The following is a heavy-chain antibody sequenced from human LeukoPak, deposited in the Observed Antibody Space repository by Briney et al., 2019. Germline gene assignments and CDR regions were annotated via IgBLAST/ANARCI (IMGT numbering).Heavy chain of an antibody. D-gene: IGHD3-22*01. Sequence: GGSLRLSCATSGFTFSDYDMHWVRQAPGKGLEWISSISHSNGKSYFADSVKGRFGISRDNANSSLYLEMDSLRPEDTAVYYCAREFGKEYYDVGNHYYSRNWFDPWGQGTLVTVSS. CDR3: AREFGKEYYDVGNHYYSRNWFDP. CDR2: ISHSNGKS. V-gene: IGHV3-21*06. CDR1: GFTFSDYD. J-gene: IGHJ5*02.